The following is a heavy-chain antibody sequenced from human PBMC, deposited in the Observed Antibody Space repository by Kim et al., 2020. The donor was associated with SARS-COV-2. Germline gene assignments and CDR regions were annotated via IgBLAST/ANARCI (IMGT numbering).Heavy chain of an antibody. CDR2: INHSGST. V-gene: IGHV4-34*01. D-gene: IGHD1-1*01. CDR3: ASSTTAGPYVMDV. CDR1: GGSFSGYY. Sequence: SETLSLTCAVYGGSFSGYYWSWIRQPPGKGLEWIGEINHSGSTNYNPSLKSRVTISVDTSKNQFSLKLSSVTAADTAVYYCASSTTAGPYVMDVWGQGTTVTVSS. J-gene: IGHJ6*02.